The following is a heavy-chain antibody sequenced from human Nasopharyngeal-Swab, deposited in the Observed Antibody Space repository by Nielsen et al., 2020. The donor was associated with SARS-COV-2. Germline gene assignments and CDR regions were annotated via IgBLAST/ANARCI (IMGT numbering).Heavy chain of an antibody. CDR1: GFTFSSYG. V-gene: IGHV3-30*03. D-gene: IGHD3-22*01. CDR3: ASRRSPTYYDSSAIYYYYGMDV. CDR2: ISYDGSNK. J-gene: IGHJ6*02. Sequence: GESLKISCAASGFTFSSYGMHWVRQAPGKGLEWGAVISYDGSNKYYADSVKGRFTISRDNSKNTLYLQMNSLRAEDTAVYYCASRRSPTYYDSSAIYYYYGMDVWGQGTTVTVSS.